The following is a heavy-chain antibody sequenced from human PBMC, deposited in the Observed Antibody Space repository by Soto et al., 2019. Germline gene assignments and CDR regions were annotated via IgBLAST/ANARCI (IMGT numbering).Heavy chain of an antibody. CDR1: GGSISSGGYY. J-gene: IGHJ6*02. Sequence: QVQLQESGPGLVKPSQTLSLTCTVSGGSISSGGYYWSWIRQHPGKGLEWIGYIYYSGSTYYNPSLKGRVTISEDTSKNQFSLKLAPVTAAAPAGYYWGRGAPPDYYYYYGMDVWGQGTTVTVSS. CDR2: IYYSGST. V-gene: IGHV4-31*03. CDR3: GRGAPPDYYYYYGMDV.